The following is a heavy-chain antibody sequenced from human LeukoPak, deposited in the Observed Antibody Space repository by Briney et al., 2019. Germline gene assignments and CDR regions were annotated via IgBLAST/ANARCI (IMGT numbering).Heavy chain of an antibody. CDR3: ARHQGGDGYNYYYYYMDV. V-gene: IGHV4-39*01. CDR1: GGSISSSSYY. J-gene: IGHJ6*03. CDR2: IYYSGST. D-gene: IGHD5-24*01. Sequence: SETLSLTCTVSGGSISSSSYYWDWIRQPPGKGLEWIGSIYYSGSTYYKPSLRSRVTISVDTSKSQFSLKLSSVTAADTAVYYCARHQGGDGYNYYYYYMDVWGKGTTVTVSS.